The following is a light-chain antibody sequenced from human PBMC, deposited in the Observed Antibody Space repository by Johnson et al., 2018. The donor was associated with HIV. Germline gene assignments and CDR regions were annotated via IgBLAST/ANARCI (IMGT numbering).Light chain of an antibody. Sequence: QSVLTQPPSVSAAPGQKVTISCSGSSSNIGNNYVSWYQQLPGTAPKLLIYDSYKRPSGIPDRFSGSKSGTSATLGLTGLPTGDEADYYCGTWDSSLSAYVFGTGTKVTVL. V-gene: IGLV1-51*01. CDR2: DSY. CDR3: GTWDSSLSAYV. J-gene: IGLJ1*01. CDR1: SSNIGNNY.